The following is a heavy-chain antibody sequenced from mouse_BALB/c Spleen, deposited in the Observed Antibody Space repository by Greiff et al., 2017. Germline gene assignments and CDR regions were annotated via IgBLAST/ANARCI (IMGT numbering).Heavy chain of an antibody. Sequence: QVQLQQPGAELVKPGASVKLSCKASGYTFTSYWMHWVKQRPGQGLEWIGEINPSNGRTNYNEKFKSKATLTVDKSSSTAYMQLSSLTSEDSAVYYCARGVYYAMDYGGQGTSVTVSS. J-gene: IGHJ4*01. CDR3: ARGVYYAMDY. CDR2: INPSNGRT. V-gene: IGHV1S81*02. CDR1: GYTFTSYW.